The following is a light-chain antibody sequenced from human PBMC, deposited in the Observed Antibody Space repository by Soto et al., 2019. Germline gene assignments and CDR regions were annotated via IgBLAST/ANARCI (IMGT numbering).Light chain of an antibody. CDR2: EVR. Sequence: QSALTQPASVSGSPGQSITISCSGTSRDIGAYNLVSWYQQPPGKAPKLLIYEVRNRPSGISYRFSGSKSGTTASLTISSLLHEDEADYYCSAYTSRSTLVFGGGTKVTVL. CDR3: SAYTSRSTLV. J-gene: IGLJ2*01. V-gene: IGLV2-14*01. CDR1: SRDIGAYNL.